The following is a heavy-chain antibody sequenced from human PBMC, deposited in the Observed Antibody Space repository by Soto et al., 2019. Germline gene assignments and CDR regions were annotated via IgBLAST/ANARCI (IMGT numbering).Heavy chain of an antibody. CDR2: SRDKPQGYST. CDR3: AADDAARGVGELDH. V-gene: IGHV3-72*01. CDR1: GFTLSDHY. J-gene: IGHJ5*02. Sequence: EVQLVESGGGLVQPGGSLRLSCAGSGFTLSDHYIDWVRQAPGKGLEWVGRSRDKPQGYSTAYAASVKGRFTTSRDESKNSAYLQMNSLKTEDTAVYYCAADDAARGVGELDHWGQGALVTVSS. D-gene: IGHD3-10*01.